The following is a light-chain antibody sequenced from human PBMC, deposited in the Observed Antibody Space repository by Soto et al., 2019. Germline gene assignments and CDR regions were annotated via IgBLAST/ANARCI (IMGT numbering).Light chain of an antibody. CDR2: EVT. V-gene: IGLV2-8*01. CDR1: SSDVGGYDS. Sequence: QSALTQPPSASGSPGQSVTISCTGSSSDVGGYDSVSWYQQHPGKAPKLVIYEVTKRPSGVPDRFSGSKSGNTASLTVSGLQAEDEAHYYCGSYGGSNNVLFGGGTKLTVL. CDR3: GSYGGSNNVL. J-gene: IGLJ2*01.